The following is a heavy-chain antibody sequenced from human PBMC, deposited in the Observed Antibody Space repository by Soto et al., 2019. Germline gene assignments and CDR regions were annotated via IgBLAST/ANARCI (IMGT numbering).Heavy chain of an antibody. D-gene: IGHD2-15*01. Sequence: GASVKVSCKASGYTFTSYYMHWARQAPGQGLEWMGIINPSGGSTSYAQKFQGRVTMTRDTSTSTVYMELSSLRSEDTAVYYCAREEKIVVVVAATPFYYYYYGMDVWGQGTTVTVSS. CDR2: INPSGGST. CDR3: AREEKIVVVVAATPFYYYYYGMDV. CDR1: GYTFTSYY. V-gene: IGHV1-46*03. J-gene: IGHJ6*02.